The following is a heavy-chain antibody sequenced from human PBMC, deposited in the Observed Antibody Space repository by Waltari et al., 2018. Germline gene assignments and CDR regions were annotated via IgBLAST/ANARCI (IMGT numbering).Heavy chain of an antibody. CDR2: ISWDGGST. V-gene: IGHV3-43D*04. CDR3: AKSLRYSGSWDYFDY. CDR1: GFTFDAYA. D-gene: IGHD1-26*01. Sequence: EVQLVESGGVVVQPGGSLRLSCAASGFTFDAYAMHWVRPAPGKGLEWVSLISWDGGSTYYADSVKGRFTISRDNSKNSLYLQMNSLRAEDTALYYCAKSLRYSGSWDYFDYWGQGTLVTVSS. J-gene: IGHJ4*02.